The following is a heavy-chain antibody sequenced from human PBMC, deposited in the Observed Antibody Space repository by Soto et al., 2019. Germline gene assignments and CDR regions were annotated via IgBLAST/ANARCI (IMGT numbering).Heavy chain of an antibody. D-gene: IGHD3-3*01. Sequence: SETLSLTCAVSGGSVSSGDYYWSWIRQPPGKGLEWIGYIYYSGSTIYNPSLKSRVTISLDTSKNQFSLKLSSVTAADTAVYYCARVHILEWLFFDYWGQGTLVTVSS. CDR3: ARVHILEWLFFDY. CDR2: IYYSGST. V-gene: IGHV4-30-4*01. CDR1: GGSVSSGDYY. J-gene: IGHJ4*02.